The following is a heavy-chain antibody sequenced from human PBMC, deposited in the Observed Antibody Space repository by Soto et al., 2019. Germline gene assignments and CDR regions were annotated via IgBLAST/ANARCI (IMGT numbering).Heavy chain of an antibody. V-gene: IGHV4-59*01. CDR3: ARGYYDSRGQSNTFDI. CDR2: VYYSGST. Sequence: KPSETLSLTCTVSGASTSSSYWSWIRQSPGKGLEWIGYVYYSGSTNYNPSLKSRVTISVDTSKNQFSLKLSSVTAADTAVYYCARGYYDSRGQSNTFDIWGQGTMVTVSS. J-gene: IGHJ3*02. CDR1: GASTSSSY. D-gene: IGHD3-22*01.